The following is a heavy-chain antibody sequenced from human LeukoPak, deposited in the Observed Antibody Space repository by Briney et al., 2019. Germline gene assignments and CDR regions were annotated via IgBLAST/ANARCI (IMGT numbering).Heavy chain of an antibody. CDR2: ISAYNGNT. J-gene: IGHJ4*02. V-gene: IGHV1-18*01. Sequence: ASVKVSCKASGYTFTSYGISWVRQAPGQGLEWMGWISAYNGNTNYAQKLQGRVTMTTDTSTSAAYMELRSLRSDDTAVYYCARERHSSGWYPFDYWGQGTLVTVSS. CDR3: ARERHSSGWYPFDY. CDR1: GYTFTSYG. D-gene: IGHD6-19*01.